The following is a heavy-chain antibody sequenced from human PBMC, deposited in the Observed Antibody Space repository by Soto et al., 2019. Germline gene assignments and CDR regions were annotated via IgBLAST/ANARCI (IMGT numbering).Heavy chain of an antibody. V-gene: IGHV1-8*01. Sequence: ASVKVSCKASGYTFTCYDINWVRQATGQGLEWMGWMNPNSGNTGYAQKFQGRVTMTRNTSISTAYMELSSLRSEDTAVYYCARARDYYGSGSYYRALDFDYWGQGTLVTVSS. J-gene: IGHJ4*02. CDR2: MNPNSGNT. CDR1: GYTFTCYD. D-gene: IGHD3-10*01. CDR3: ARARDYYGSGSYYRALDFDY.